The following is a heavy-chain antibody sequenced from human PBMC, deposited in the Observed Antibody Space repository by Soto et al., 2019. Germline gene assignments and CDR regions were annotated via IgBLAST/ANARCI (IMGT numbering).Heavy chain of an antibody. Sequence: QVQLQESGPGLVKPSQTLSLTCTVSGASINSGSYYWNWIRQHPGKGLEWIGYISYSGSTYYNPSLESRVTISVDTSENQFSLKLSSVTAADTAVYYCARRSSDYYFNAYDIWGQGTMVPGSS. CDR3: ARRSSDYYFNAYDI. D-gene: IGHD3-22*01. V-gene: IGHV4-31*03. J-gene: IGHJ3*02. CDR2: ISYSGST. CDR1: GASINSGSYY.